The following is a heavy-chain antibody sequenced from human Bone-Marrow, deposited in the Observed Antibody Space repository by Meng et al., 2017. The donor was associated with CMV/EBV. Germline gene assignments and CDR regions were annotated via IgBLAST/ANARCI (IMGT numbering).Heavy chain of an antibody. CDR2: IGTAGDT. V-gene: IGHV3-13*03. CDR3: ARGESSYGGNGLDY. Sequence: GESLKISCAACGFTFSSYDMHWVRQATGKGLEWVSAIGTAGDTYYPGSVKGQFTISRDNAKNSLYLQMNSLRAEDTAVYYCARGESSYGGNGLDYWGQGTLVTVS. J-gene: IGHJ4*02. CDR1: GFTFSSYD. D-gene: IGHD4-23*01.